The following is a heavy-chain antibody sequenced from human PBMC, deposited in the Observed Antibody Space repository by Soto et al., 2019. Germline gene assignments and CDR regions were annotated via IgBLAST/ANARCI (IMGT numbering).Heavy chain of an antibody. J-gene: IGHJ4*02. D-gene: IGHD6-6*01. CDR3: ARDKGYSSSFDY. Sequence: ASVKVSCKASGGTFSSYTISWVRQAPGQGLEWMGRIIPILGIANYAQKFQGRVTITADKSTSTAYMELSSLRSEDTAVYYCARDKGYSSSFDYWGQGTLVTVSS. V-gene: IGHV1-69*04. CDR1: GGTFSSYT. CDR2: IIPILGIA.